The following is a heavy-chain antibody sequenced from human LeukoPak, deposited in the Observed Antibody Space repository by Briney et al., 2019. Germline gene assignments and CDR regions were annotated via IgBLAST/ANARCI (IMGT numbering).Heavy chain of an antibody. V-gene: IGHV3-21*01. CDR3: AKDPRIAAAGTSYYYGMDV. CDR2: ISSSSYI. CDR1: GFTFSSYS. J-gene: IGHJ6*02. Sequence: GGSLRLSCAASGFTFSSYSMNWVRQAPGKGLEWVSSISSSSYIYYADSVKGRFTISRDNAKNSLYLQMNSLRAEDTAVYYCAKDPRIAAAGTSYYYGMDVWGQGTTVTVSS. D-gene: IGHD6-13*01.